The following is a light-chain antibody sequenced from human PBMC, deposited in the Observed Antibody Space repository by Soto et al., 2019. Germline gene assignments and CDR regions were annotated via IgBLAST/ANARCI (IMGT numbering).Light chain of an antibody. CDR3: QHYIRYSQM. J-gene: IGKJ1*01. V-gene: IGKV1-5*03. CDR1: QGISWW. Sequence: DIQMNQSPYTLAASVGARVTITCRASQGISWWLARYQQKPGKAPNLLIYRACTLATGVLQRLSDRDSGTECTLTISRLQAGDFASYYYQHYIRYSQMFGQGTKVEIK. CDR2: RAC.